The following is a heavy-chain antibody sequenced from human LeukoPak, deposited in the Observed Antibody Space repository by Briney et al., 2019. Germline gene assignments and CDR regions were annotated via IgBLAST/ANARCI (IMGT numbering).Heavy chain of an antibody. CDR1: GGSISTSSYY. Sequence: PSETLSLTCTVSGGSISTSSYYWGWVRQPPGKGLEWIGSIFHSGNTYYNPSLKSRVTISVDTSKNQFSLKLSSVTAAETAVYYCARDFSYSVSGSYSHFDYWGQGTLVTVSS. V-gene: IGHV4-39*07. D-gene: IGHD3-10*01. CDR3: ARDFSYSVSGSYSHFDY. J-gene: IGHJ4*02. CDR2: IFHSGNT.